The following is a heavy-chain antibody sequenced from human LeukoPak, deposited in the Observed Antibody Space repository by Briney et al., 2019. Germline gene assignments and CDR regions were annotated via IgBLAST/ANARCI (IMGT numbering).Heavy chain of an antibody. CDR3: ARDQSSSWYVTPPYFDY. Sequence: GASVKVSCKASGYTFTNYYMHWVRQAPGQGLEWMGIINPGGGSTSYTQMFQGRVTMTRDTSTSTVYMELSSLRSEDTAVYYCARDQSSSWYVTPPYFDYWGQGTLVTVSS. CDR1: GYTFTNYY. D-gene: IGHD6-13*01. CDR2: INPGGGST. J-gene: IGHJ4*02. V-gene: IGHV1-46*01.